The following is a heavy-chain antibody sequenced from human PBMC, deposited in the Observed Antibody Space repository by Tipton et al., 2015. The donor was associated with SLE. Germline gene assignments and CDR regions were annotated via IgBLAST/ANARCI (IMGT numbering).Heavy chain of an antibody. CDR3: ARGPVFGYFQH. CDR1: GGSISSNY. CDR2: IYSGGST. D-gene: IGHD3-10*01. J-gene: IGHJ1*01. V-gene: IGHV3-66*01. Sequence: GSLRLSCTVSGGSISSNYMSWVRQAPGKGLEWVSVIYSGGSTYYADSVKGRFTISRDNSKNTLYLQMNSLRAEDTAVYYCARGPVFGYFQHWGQGTLVTVSS.